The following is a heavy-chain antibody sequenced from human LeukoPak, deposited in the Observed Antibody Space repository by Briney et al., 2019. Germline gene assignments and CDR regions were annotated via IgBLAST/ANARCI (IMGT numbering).Heavy chain of an antibody. CDR3: ARGFDWDTTMGY. Sequence: GGSLRLSCAAYGFTFSSYWMHWVRQAPGKGLVWVSRINGDGSRTTYADSVKGRYTISRDNAKNTLYLQMNSLRAEDTAVYYCARGFDWDTTMGYWGQGTLVTVSS. V-gene: IGHV3-74*01. D-gene: IGHD3-9*01. J-gene: IGHJ4*02. CDR1: GFTFSSYW. CDR2: INGDGSRT.